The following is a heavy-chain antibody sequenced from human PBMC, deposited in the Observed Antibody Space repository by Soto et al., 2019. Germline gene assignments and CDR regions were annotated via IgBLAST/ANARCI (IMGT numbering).Heavy chain of an antibody. V-gene: IGHV1-18*01. CDR3: AREGSELELRRPNYGMDV. J-gene: IGHJ6*02. CDR2: ISAYNGNT. Sequence: ASVKVSCKASGYTFTSYGISWVRQAPGQGLEWMGWISAYNGNTNYAQKFQGRVTMTTDTSTSTAYMELRSLRSDDTAVYYCAREGSELELRRPNYGMDVWGQGTTVTVSS. D-gene: IGHD1-7*01. CDR1: GYTFTSYG.